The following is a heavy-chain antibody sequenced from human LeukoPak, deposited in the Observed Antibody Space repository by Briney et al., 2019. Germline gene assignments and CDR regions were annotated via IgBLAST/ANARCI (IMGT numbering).Heavy chain of an antibody. V-gene: IGHV3-66*01. J-gene: IGHJ4*02. D-gene: IGHD2-15*01. CDR2: IYSGGST. CDR1: GFTVSTNY. Sequence: GGSLRLSCAASGFTVSTNYMSWVRQVPGKGLEWVSVIYSGGSTYYADSVRGRFTISIDNSKNTLYLQMNSLRAEDTAVYYCATIVPDVAATLTFDYWGQGALVTVSS. CDR3: ATIVPDVAATLTFDY.